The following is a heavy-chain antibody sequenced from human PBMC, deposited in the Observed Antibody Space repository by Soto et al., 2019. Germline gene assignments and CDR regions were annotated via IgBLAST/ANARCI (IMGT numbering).Heavy chain of an antibody. V-gene: IGHV3-15*01. Sequence: EVQLVESGGGLVKPGGSLRLSCAASGFTFSNAWMCWVRQAPGKGLEWVGRIKSKTDGGTTDYAAPVKGRFTISRDDSKNTLYLQMNSLKTEDTAVYYCTTIIGYCSGGSCYSGPDAFDIWGQGTMVTVSS. CDR3: TTIIGYCSGGSCYSGPDAFDI. D-gene: IGHD2-15*01. J-gene: IGHJ3*02. CDR1: GFTFSNAW. CDR2: IKSKTDGGTT.